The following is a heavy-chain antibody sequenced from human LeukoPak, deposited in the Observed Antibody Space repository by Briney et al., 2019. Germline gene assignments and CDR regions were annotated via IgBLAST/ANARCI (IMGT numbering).Heavy chain of an antibody. Sequence: ASVKASCKASGYTFTSYYMHWVRQAPGQGLEWMGIINPSGGSTSYAQKFQGRVTMTRDTSTSTVYMELSSLRSEDTAVYYCARDRSGSYTYYYGMDVWGQGTTVTVSS. CDR3: ARDRSGSYTYYYGMDV. CDR1: GYTFTSYY. D-gene: IGHD1-26*01. V-gene: IGHV1-46*01. J-gene: IGHJ6*02. CDR2: INPSGGST.